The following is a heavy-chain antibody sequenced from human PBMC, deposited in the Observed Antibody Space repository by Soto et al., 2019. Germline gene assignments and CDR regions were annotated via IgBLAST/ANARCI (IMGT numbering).Heavy chain of an antibody. V-gene: IGHV4-34*01. Sequence: QVQLQQWGAGLLKPSETLSLTCAVYGGSFSGYYWRWIRQPPGKGLEWIGEINHSGSTNYNPSLRSRVTISVDTSKNQFSLNLSSVTAADTAVYYCARSVVVPAAMGYYFDYWGQGTLVTVSS. D-gene: IGHD2-2*01. CDR2: INHSGST. CDR3: ARSVVVPAAMGYYFDY. CDR1: GGSFSGYY. J-gene: IGHJ4*02.